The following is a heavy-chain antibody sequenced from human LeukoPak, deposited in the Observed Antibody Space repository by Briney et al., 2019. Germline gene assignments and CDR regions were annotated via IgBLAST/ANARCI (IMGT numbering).Heavy chain of an antibody. V-gene: IGHV3-30-3*01. Sequence: GRSLRLSCAASGFTFSDYNMHWVRQAPGKGLDWVALMSPDGNKKYYAGSVKGRFTISRDNSKNTVDLQLNSLRAEDTAVYYCARDLIGRYTFDYCGQGALVTVSS. CDR1: GFTFSDYN. CDR2: MSPDGNKK. CDR3: ARDLIGRYTFDY. J-gene: IGHJ4*02. D-gene: IGHD3-10*01.